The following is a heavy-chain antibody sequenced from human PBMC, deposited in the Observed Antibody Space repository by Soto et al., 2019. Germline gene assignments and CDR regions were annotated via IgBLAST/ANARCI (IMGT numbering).Heavy chain of an antibody. Sequence: SETLSLTCTVSGGSISSGGYYWSWIRQHPGKGLEWIGYIYYSGSTYYNTSLKSRVTISVDTSKNQLSLKLSSVTTADTAVYYCARGLVPDYYFDYWGQGTLVTVSS. J-gene: IGHJ4*02. D-gene: IGHD6-13*01. CDR3: ARGLVPDYYFDY. CDR2: IYYSGST. V-gene: IGHV4-31*03. CDR1: GGSISSGGYY.